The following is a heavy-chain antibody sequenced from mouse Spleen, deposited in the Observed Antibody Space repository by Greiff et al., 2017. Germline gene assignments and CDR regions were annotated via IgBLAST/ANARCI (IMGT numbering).Heavy chain of an antibody. CDR2: IYPGSGST. Sequence: VKLQQPGAELVKPGASVKMSCKASGYTFTSYWITWVKQRPGQGLEWIRDIYPGSGSTNYNEKFKSKATLTVDTSSSTAYMQLSSLTSEDSAVYYCARNGYDDGFAYWGQGTLVTVSA. CDR1: GYTFTSYW. D-gene: IGHD2-2*01. CDR3: ARNGYDDGFAY. J-gene: IGHJ3*01. V-gene: IGHV1-55*01.